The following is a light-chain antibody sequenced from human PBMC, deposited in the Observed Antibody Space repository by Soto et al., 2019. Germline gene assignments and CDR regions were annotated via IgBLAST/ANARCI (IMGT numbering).Light chain of an antibody. J-gene: IGKJ1*01. CDR2: WAS. CDR3: QQYYTTPWT. CDR1: QSVLYSSNNKSY. V-gene: IGKV4-1*01. Sequence: DIVMTQSPDSLAVSLGERATINCKSSQSVLYSSNNKSYLAWYQQKPGQPPKLLIYWASTRASGVPDRFSGSESGTDFTLTISSLQAEDVAIYYCQQYYTTPWTFGQGTKVDIK.